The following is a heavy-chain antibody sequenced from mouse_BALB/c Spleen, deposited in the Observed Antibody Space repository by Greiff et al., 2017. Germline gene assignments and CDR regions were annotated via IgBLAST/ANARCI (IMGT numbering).Heavy chain of an antibody. CDR1: GYTFTSYW. CDR3: TRDYTDSWYFDV. Sequence: VQLQQPGAELVRPGASVKLSCKASGYTFTSYWINWVQQRPGQGLEWIGNIYASDSYTNYKHRFKDKATLTVDKSSSPAYMQLSSPTSEDSADYYCTRDYTDSWYFDVWGAGTTVTVSS. D-gene: IGHD2-4*01. V-gene: IGHV1-69*02. J-gene: IGHJ1*01. CDR2: IYASDSYT.